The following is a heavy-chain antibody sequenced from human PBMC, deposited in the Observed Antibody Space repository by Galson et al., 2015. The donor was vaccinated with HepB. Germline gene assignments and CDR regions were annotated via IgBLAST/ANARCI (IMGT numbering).Heavy chain of an antibody. J-gene: IGHJ6*02. CDR1: GFTFSSYA. Sequence: SLRLSCAASGFTFSSYAMHWVRQAPGKGLEWVAVISYDGSNKYYADSVKGRFTISRDNSKNTLYLQMNSLRAEDTAVYYCARSQYSSSWYLYGMDVWGQGTTVTVSS. CDR2: ISYDGSNK. V-gene: IGHV3-30-3*01. CDR3: ARSQYSSSWYLYGMDV. D-gene: IGHD6-13*01.